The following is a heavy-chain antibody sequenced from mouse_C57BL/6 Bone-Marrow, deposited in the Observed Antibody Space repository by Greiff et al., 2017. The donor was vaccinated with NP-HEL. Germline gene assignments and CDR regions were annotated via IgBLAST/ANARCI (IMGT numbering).Heavy chain of an antibody. CDR3: ARDRFTTVDYYAMDY. CDR1: GFSLTSYA. CDR2: IWTGGGT. J-gene: IGHJ4*01. V-gene: IGHV2-9-1*01. Sequence: VKLVESGPGLVAPSQSLSITCTVSGFSLTSYAISWVRQPPGKGLEWLGVIWTGGGTNYNSALKSRLSISKDNSKSQVFLKMNSLQTDDTARYYCARDRFTTVDYYAMDYWGQGTSVTVSS. D-gene: IGHD1-1*01.